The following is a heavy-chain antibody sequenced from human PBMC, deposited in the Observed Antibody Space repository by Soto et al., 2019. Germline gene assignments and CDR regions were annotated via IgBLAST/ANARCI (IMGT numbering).Heavy chain of an antibody. V-gene: IGHV4-39*01. D-gene: IGHD3-10*01. Sequence: SETLSLTCTVSGGSISNSDYYWGWTRQPPGKGLEWIGTIYYSGTTYWNPSLKSRITISVDTTKNQFSLSLSSVTAADTAVYYCAKWTMASKKGAFDFWGQGTVVTVSS. J-gene: IGHJ3*01. CDR3: AKWTMASKKGAFDF. CDR2: IYYSGTT. CDR1: GGSISNSDYY.